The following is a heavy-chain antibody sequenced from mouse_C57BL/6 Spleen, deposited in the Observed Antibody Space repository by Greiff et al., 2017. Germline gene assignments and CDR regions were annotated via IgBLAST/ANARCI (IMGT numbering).Heavy chain of an antibody. J-gene: IGHJ2*01. CDR1: GYTFTSYW. CDR3: ARRGDYDYFDY. CDR2: IHPNSGST. D-gene: IGHD2-4*01. Sequence: VQLQQPGAELVKPGASVKLSCKASGYTFTSYWMHWVKQRPGQGLEWIGMIHPNSGSTNYNEKFKSKATLTVDKSSSTAYMQLSSLTSEDSAVYYCARRGDYDYFDYWGQGTTLTVSS. V-gene: IGHV1-64*01.